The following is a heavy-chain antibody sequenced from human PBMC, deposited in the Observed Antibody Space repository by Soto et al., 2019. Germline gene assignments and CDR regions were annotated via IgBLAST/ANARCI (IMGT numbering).Heavy chain of an antibody. V-gene: IGHV1-69*13. CDR1: GGTFSSYA. CDR2: IIPIFGTA. CDR3: AREGGDIVLVPAAMLWASYYYYGMDV. Sequence: GASVKVSCKASGGTFSSYAISWVRQAPGQGLEWMGGIIPIFGTANYAQKFQGRVTITADESTSTAYMELSSLRSEDTAVYYCAREGGDIVLVPAAMLWASYYYYGMDVWGQGTTVTVSS. J-gene: IGHJ6*02. D-gene: IGHD2-2*01.